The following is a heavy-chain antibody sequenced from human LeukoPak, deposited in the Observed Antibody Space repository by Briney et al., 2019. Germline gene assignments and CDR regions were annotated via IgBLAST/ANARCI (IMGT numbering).Heavy chain of an antibody. V-gene: IGHV4-59*01. CDR1: GGSISSYY. CDR3: ARDSPIYYYDSSGYYYPYYYYYGMDV. J-gene: IGHJ6*02. Sequence: PSETLSLTCTVSGGSISSYYWSWIRQPPGKGLEWIGYIYYSGSTNYNPSLKSRVTISVDTSKNQFSLKLSSVTAADTAVYYCARDSPIYYYDSSGYYYPYYYYYGMDVSGQGTTVTVSS. D-gene: IGHD3-22*01. CDR2: IYYSGST.